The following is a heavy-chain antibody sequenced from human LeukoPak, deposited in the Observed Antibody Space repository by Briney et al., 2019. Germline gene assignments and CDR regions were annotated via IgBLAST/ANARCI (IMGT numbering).Heavy chain of an antibody. D-gene: IGHD4-23*01. CDR2: ISFDGSKK. J-gene: IGHJ4*02. Sequence: GGSLRLSCATSGFTFRNYALHWVRQAPGEGLEWVAAISFDGSKKYYADSVKGRFPISRDYSKNTLYLQMNSLRAEDTAVYFYSRDVGYGGSSGDWYWGQGTLVTVSS. CDR1: GFTFRNYA. CDR3: SRDVGYGGSSGDWY. V-gene: IGHV3-30*04.